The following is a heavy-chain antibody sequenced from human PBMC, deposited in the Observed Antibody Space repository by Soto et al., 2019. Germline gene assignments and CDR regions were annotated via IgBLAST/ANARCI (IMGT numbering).Heavy chain of an antibody. D-gene: IGHD6-19*01. CDR2: FYYSGST. CDR1: GGSISSYY. Sequence: QVQLQESGPGLVKPSETLSLTCTVSGGSISSYYWSWIRQPPGKGLEWIGCFYYSGSTNYNPSLKSRVTIAVDTSKKQFSLKLSSVTAADTAVYYCARGGWKLFDYWGQGTLVTVSS. V-gene: IGHV4-59*01. CDR3: ARGGWKLFDY. J-gene: IGHJ4*02.